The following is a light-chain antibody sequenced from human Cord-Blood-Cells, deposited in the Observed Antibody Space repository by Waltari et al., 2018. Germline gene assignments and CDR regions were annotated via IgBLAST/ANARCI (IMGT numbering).Light chain of an antibody. Sequence: AIQLTQSPSSLSASVGARVPITCRASQGISSALAWYQQKPGKAPKLLIYDASSLESGVPSRFSGSGSGTDFTLTISSLQPEDFATYYCQQFNSYPLGFGGGTKVEIK. CDR3: QQFNSYPLG. V-gene: IGKV1-13*02. CDR1: QGISSA. CDR2: DAS. J-gene: IGKJ4*01.